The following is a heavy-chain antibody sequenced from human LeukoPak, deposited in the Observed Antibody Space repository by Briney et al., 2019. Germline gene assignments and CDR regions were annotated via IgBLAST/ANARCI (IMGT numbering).Heavy chain of an antibody. V-gene: IGHV4-34*01. CDR3: ARGRITMVRGFYGMDV. J-gene: IGHJ6*04. D-gene: IGHD3-10*01. CDR2: INHSGST. Sequence: SETLSLTCAVYGGSFSGYYWSWIRQLPGKGLEWIEEINHSGSTNYNPSLKGRVTISVATSKNQFSLKLRSVTAADTAVYYCARGRITMVRGFYGMDVWGKGTTVTVSS. CDR1: GGSFSGYY.